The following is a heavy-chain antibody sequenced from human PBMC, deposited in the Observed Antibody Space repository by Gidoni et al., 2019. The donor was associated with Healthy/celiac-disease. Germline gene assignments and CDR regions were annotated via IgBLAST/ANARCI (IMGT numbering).Heavy chain of an antibody. CDR2: ISYDGSNK. V-gene: IGHV3-30-3*01. CDR3: ARDGDCSGGSCYGGMDV. CDR1: GFPFRTYA. Sequence: QVPLLESGGGVVPPGGSPRLSCAASGFPFRTYAMHWVRQAPGKGLEWVAVISYDGSNKYYADSVKGRFTISRDNSKNTLYLQMNSLRAEDTAVYYCARDGDCSGGSCYGGMDVWGQGTTVTVSS. D-gene: IGHD2-15*01. J-gene: IGHJ6*02.